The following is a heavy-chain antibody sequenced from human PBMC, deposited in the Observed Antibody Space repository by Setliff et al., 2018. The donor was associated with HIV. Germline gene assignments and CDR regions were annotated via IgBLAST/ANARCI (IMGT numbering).Heavy chain of an antibody. D-gene: IGHD6-13*01. Sequence: ASVMVSCKTSGYNFSPYRIHWVRQAPGQGLEWIGIIDPGSGAATYAQKLQGRITMTRDTSTTTVYMHLNSLTSDDSAVYFCARVRPAPGAALDYWGQGTLVTVSS. CDR2: IDPGSGAA. CDR1: GYNFSPYR. J-gene: IGHJ4*02. V-gene: IGHV1-46*04. CDR3: ARVRPAPGAALDY.